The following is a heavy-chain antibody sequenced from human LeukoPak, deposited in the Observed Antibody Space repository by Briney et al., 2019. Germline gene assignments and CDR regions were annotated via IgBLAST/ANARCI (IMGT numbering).Heavy chain of an antibody. V-gene: IGHV3-74*01. CDR2: INTDGSST. Sequence: GGSLRLSCSASGFTLSNFWIHWVRQAPGKGLVWVSRINTDGSSTNYADSVKGRFAVSRDNAKNTLYLQMNSLRAEDTAVYYCARDRDWNSGFDYWGQGTLVTVSS. CDR1: GFTLSNFW. CDR3: ARDRDWNSGFDY. D-gene: IGHD1-1*01. J-gene: IGHJ4*02.